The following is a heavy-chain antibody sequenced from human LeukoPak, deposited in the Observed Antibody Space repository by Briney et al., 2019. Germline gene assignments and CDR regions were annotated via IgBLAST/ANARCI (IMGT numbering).Heavy chain of an antibody. V-gene: IGHV3-21*06. CDR2: ISSSSGYI. CDR1: GFTFTSYS. Sequence: GGSLRLSCAASGFTFTSYSMNWVRQTPGKGLEWVSSISSSSGYIYYADSVKGRFTISRDNAKSSLYLQMNSLGAEDTAVYYCATSVTTRERFDYWGQGTLVTVSS. CDR3: ATSVTTRERFDY. J-gene: IGHJ4*02. D-gene: IGHD4-11*01.